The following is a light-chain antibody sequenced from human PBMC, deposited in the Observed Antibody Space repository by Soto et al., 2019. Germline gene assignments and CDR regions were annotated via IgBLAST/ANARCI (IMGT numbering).Light chain of an antibody. Sequence: ETVLTQSPGTLSLSAGERATLSCRASQSVSSDYLAWYQHKPGQAPRLLIHGASSRATGIPDRFSGSGSGTDFTLTINRVEPEDFAVYFCQQYAGSPPRFTFGPGTKVDIK. V-gene: IGKV3-20*01. J-gene: IGKJ3*01. CDR2: GAS. CDR1: QSVSSDY. CDR3: QQYAGSPPRFT.